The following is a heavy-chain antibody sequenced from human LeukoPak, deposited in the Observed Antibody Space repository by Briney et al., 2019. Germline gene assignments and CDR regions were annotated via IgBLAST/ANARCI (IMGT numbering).Heavy chain of an antibody. CDR1: GASISSSGYY. D-gene: IGHD2-15*01. CDR2: IYYSGSP. J-gene: IGHJ4*02. CDR3: ATLGYCGGGNCYSTLDY. V-gene: IGHV4-39*01. Sequence: SETLSLTCTVSGASISSSGYYWGWIRQPPGKGLEWIASIYYSGSPYFNPSLMRRVTISIDTSKNQFSLKLSSVTAADTAVYFCATLGYCGGGNCYSTLDYWGQGTLVTVSP.